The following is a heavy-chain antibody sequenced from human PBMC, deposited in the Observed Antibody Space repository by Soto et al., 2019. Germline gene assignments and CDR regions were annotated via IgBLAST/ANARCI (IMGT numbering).Heavy chain of an antibody. J-gene: IGHJ4*02. CDR3: ARAPVGAFDS. Sequence: PSETLSLTCAVSGYSISRGFYWAWIRQPPGKGLEWIGSVSHSGRTYYQASLKSRATISLDTSKNQFSLNLVSVTAADTAVYFCARAPVGAFDSWGQGTLVTLSS. CDR1: GYSISRGFY. V-gene: IGHV4-38-2*01. CDR2: VSHSGRT.